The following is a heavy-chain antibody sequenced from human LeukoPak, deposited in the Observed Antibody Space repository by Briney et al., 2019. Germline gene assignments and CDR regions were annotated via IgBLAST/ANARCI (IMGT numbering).Heavy chain of an antibody. CDR3: ARDSAYSGSYLEY. CDR2: IYSGGST. J-gene: IGHJ4*02. V-gene: IGHV3-53*01. D-gene: IGHD1-26*01. Sequence: GGSLRLSCAASGFTVSSNYMSWVRQAPGKGLEWVSVIYSGGSTYYADSVKGRFTISRDNSKNTLYLQMNSLRAEDTAVYYCARDSAYSGSYLEYWGQGTLVTVSS. CDR1: GFTVSSNY.